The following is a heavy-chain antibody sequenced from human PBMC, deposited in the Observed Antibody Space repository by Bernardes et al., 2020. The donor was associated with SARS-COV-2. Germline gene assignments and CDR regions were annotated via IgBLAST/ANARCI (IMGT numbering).Heavy chain of an antibody. J-gene: IGHJ4*02. CDR2: IYSGGTT. CDR3: ASSIAVAVIGVN. V-gene: IGHV3-66*01. CDR1: GFTVSNNY. Sequence: GGSLRLSCAASGFTVSNNYMSWVRQAPGKGLEWASVIYSGGTTYYADSVKGRFTISRDNSKNTLYLQMNSLRAEDTAVYYCASSIAVAVIGVNWGQGTLVTVSS. D-gene: IGHD6-19*01.